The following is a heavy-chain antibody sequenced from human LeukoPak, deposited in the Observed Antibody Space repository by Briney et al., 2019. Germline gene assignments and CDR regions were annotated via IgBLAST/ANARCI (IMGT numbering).Heavy chain of an antibody. CDR2: ISGSGGST. CDR3: ARVSPAYCSGGSCSLDYGMDV. V-gene: IGHV3-23*01. CDR1: GFTFSSYA. J-gene: IGHJ6*02. Sequence: PGGSLRLSCAASGFTFSSYAMSWVRQAPGKGLEWVSAISGSGGSTYYADSVKGRFTISRDNSKNTLYLQMNSLRAEDTAVYYCARVSPAYCSGGSCSLDYGMDVWGQGTTVTVSS. D-gene: IGHD2-15*01.